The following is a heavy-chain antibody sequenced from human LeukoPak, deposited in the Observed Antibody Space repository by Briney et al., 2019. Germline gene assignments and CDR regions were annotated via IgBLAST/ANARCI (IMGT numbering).Heavy chain of an antibody. J-gene: IGHJ2*01. CDR1: GYTFTRQY. V-gene: IGHV1-2*06. CDR3: ARVVAARNWYFDL. Sequence: ASVKVSCQACGYTFTRQYMHWVGQAPGPGLEWMGRLNPNSGSTNYAQKSQSRVTMTRHSSLSTAYMAARRLRSHDTAAYHCARVVAARNWYFDLWGRGTLVTVSS. D-gene: IGHD6-6*01. CDR2: LNPNSGST.